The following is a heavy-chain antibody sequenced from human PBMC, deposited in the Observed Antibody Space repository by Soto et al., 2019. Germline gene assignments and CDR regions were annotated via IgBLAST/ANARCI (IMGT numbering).Heavy chain of an antibody. D-gene: IGHD3-10*01. V-gene: IGHV1-58*02. Sequence: GASVKVSCKASGFTFTSSAMQWVRQARGQRLEWIGRIVVGSGNTNYAQKFQERVTITRDMSTSTAYMELSSLRSEDTAVYYCAAEGVTMVRGVISDAFDIWGQGTMVTVSS. CDR2: IVVGSGNT. J-gene: IGHJ3*02. CDR1: GFTFTSSA. CDR3: AAEGVTMVRGVISDAFDI.